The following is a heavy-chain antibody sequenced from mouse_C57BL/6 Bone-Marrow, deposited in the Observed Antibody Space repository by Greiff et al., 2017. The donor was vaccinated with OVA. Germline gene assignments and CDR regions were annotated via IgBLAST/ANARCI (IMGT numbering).Heavy chain of an antibody. CDR2: ISYSGST. CDR3: ARSLGPIYYDYDLDY. Sequence: EVQLQQSGPGLAKPSQTLSLTCSVTGYSITSDYWTWIRKFPGNKLEYMGYISYSGSTYYNPSLQSRLSITRDTSKNQYYLQLNSVTTEDTATYYCARSLGPIYYDYDLDYWGQGTTLTVSS. D-gene: IGHD2-4*01. V-gene: IGHV3-8*01. CDR1: GYSITSDY. J-gene: IGHJ2*01.